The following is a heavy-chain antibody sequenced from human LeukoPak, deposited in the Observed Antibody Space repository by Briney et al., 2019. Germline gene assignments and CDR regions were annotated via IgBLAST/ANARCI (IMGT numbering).Heavy chain of an antibody. D-gene: IGHD2-2*01. V-gene: IGHV4-59*01. CDR1: GGSISSYY. CDR3: ARAKPKYCSSTSCYYYYYGMDV. Sequence: PSETLSLTCTVSGGSISSYYWSWIRQPPGKGLEWIGYIYYSGSTNYNPSLKSRVTISVDTSKNQFSLKLSSMTAADTAVYYCARAKPKYCSSTSCYYYYYGMDVWGQGTTVTVSS. CDR2: IYYSGST. J-gene: IGHJ6*02.